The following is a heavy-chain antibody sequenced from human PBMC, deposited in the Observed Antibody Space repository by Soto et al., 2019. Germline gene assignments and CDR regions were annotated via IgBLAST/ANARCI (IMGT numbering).Heavy chain of an antibody. CDR2: IYYSGST. J-gene: IGHJ3*02. Sequence: QVQLQESGPGLVKPSQTLSLTCTVSGGSISSGGYYWSWIRQHPGKGLEWIGYIYYSGSTYYNPSLNSRVTISVDTSKNQFSLKLSGVTAADTAVYYWARGVGGIRGAFDIWGQGTMVTVSS. D-gene: IGHD3-10*01. CDR1: GGSISSGGYY. CDR3: ARGVGGIRGAFDI. V-gene: IGHV4-31*03.